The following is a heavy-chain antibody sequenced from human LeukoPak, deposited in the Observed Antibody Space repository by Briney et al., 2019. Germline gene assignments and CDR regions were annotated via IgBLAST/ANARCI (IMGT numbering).Heavy chain of an antibody. D-gene: IGHD3-22*01. V-gene: IGHV4-39*01. CDR3: AQTGDYYDSSGYPLRHNFDY. Sequence: PSETLSLTCTVSGGSISSSSYYWGWIRQPPGKGLEWIGSIYYSGSTYYNPSLKSRVTISVGTSKNQFSLKLSSVTAADTAVYYCAQTGDYYDSSGYPLRHNFDYWGQGTLVTVSS. J-gene: IGHJ4*02. CDR2: IYYSGST. CDR1: GGSISSSSYY.